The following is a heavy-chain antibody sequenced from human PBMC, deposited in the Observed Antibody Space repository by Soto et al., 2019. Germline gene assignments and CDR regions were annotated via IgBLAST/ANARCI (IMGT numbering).Heavy chain of an antibody. CDR3: ARTGATNHSWYFDL. J-gene: IGHJ2*01. CDR2: ISGSGGST. CDR1: GFTLGSYA. Sequence: GGSLRLSCTASGFTLGSYAMSWVRQAPGKGLEWISVISGSGGSTYYADSVKGRFTISRDNSKNTLYVQMNSLTAEDTAVYYCARTGATNHSWYFDLWGRRTMVTVS. V-gene: IGHV3-23*01.